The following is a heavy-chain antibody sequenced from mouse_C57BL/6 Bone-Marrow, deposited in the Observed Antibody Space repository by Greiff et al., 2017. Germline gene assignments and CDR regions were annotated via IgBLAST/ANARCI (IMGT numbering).Heavy chain of an antibody. CDR2: GQGLEWIG. J-gene: IGHJ1*03. V-gene: IGHV1-87*01. Sequence: VQLQQSGPELARPWASVKISCPAFYTFSRRVHFAIRDTNYWMQWVKQRPGQGLEWIGAFFPGNGDKSYNQKVKGKATLTADKSSSTEYMQLSRLTSEDSAVYNGAWNWGFYWYIDVWGKGTTVTVSS. D-gene: IGHD4-1*01. CDR3: SEDSAVYNGAWNWGFYWYIDV. CDR1: YTFSRRVH.